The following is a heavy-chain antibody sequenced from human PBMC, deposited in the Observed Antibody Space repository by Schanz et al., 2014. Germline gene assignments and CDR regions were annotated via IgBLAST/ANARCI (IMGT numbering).Heavy chain of an antibody. CDR3: ARNRGSGGQNWYFDL. CDR1: GFSFSDYY. CDR2: FNTGSNYI. J-gene: IGHJ2*01. V-gene: IGHV3-11*03. Sequence: QVHLLESGGGLVEPGGSLRLSCAASGFSFSDYYMSWIRQAPGKGLEWISFFNTGSNYINYADSVKGRFTISRDNTKNSLFLQLNSLRADDTAVYYCARNRGSGGQNWYFDLWGRGTLVTVSS. D-gene: IGHD1-26*01.